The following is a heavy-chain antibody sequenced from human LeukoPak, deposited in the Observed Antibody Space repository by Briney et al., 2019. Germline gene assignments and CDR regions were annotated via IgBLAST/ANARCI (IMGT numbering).Heavy chain of an antibody. Sequence: ASVKVSCKASGGTFSIYAISWVRQAPGQGLEWMGGIIPIFGTANYAQKFQGRVTITADESTSTAYMELSSLRSEDTAVYYCARTTYYYDSSGYSHFDYWGQGTLVTVSS. CDR2: IIPIFGTA. J-gene: IGHJ4*02. CDR3: ARTTYYYDSSGYSHFDY. D-gene: IGHD3-22*01. CDR1: GGTFSIYA. V-gene: IGHV1-69*01.